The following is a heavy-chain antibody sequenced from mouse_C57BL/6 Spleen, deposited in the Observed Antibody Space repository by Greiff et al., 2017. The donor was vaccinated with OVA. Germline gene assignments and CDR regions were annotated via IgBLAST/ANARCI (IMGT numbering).Heavy chain of an antibody. CDR2: INYDGSST. CDR3: ARVGLRRSFAY. Sequence: EVQLVESEGGLVQPGSSMKLSCTASGFTFSDYYMAWVRQVPEKGLEWVANINYDGSSTYYLDSLKSRFIISRDNAKNILYLQMSSLKSEDTATYYCARVGLRRSFAYWGQGTLVTVSA. V-gene: IGHV5-16*01. J-gene: IGHJ3*01. D-gene: IGHD2-4*01. CDR1: GFTFSDYY.